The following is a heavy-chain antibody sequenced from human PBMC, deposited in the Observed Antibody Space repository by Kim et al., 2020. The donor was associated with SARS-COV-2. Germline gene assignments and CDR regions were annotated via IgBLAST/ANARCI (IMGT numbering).Heavy chain of an antibody. Sequence: GGSLRLSCAASGFTFSSYAMSWVRQAPGKGLEWVSAISGSGGSTYYADSVKGRFTISRDNSKNTLYLQMNSLRAEDTAVYYCAKALNRNDSSGYFDYWGHGTLVTVSS. V-gene: IGHV3-23*01. CDR1: GFTFSSYA. D-gene: IGHD3-22*01. CDR3: AKALNRNDSSGYFDY. J-gene: IGHJ4*01. CDR2: ISGSGGST.